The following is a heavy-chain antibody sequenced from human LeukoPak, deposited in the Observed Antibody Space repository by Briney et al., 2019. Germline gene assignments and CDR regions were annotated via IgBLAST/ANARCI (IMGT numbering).Heavy chain of an antibody. CDR2: IYYSGST. V-gene: IGHV4-59*05. D-gene: IGHD3-3*01. CDR1: GGSISSYY. J-gene: IGHJ5*02. Sequence: SETLSLTCTVSGGSISSYYWSWIRQPPGKGLEWIGSIYYSGSTYYNPSLKSRVTISVDTSKNQFSLKLSSVTAADTAVYYCARLIPTTTYYDFWSPTHPNWFDPWGQGTLVTVSS. CDR3: ARLIPTTTYYDFWSPTHPNWFDP.